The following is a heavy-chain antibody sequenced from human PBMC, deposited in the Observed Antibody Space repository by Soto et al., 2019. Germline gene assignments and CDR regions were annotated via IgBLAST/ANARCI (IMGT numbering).Heavy chain of an antibody. Sequence: ASVKVSCKASGYTFTSYYMHWVRQAPGQGLEWMGIINPSGGSTSYAQKFQGRVTMTRDTSTSTVYMELSSLRSEDTAVYYCARARADIVVVTAALGYWGQGTLVTVSS. V-gene: IGHV1-46*03. J-gene: IGHJ4*02. CDR3: ARARADIVVVTAALGY. CDR2: INPSGGST. D-gene: IGHD2-2*01. CDR1: GYTFTSYY.